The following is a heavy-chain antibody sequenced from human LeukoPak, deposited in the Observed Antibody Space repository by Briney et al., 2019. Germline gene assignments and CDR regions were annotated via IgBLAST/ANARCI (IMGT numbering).Heavy chain of an antibody. CDR2: IYTRGDT. J-gene: IGHJ3*02. Sequence: PSETLSLTCTVSGGSISSYYWSWIRQPAGKGLEWIGRIYTRGDTNYNPSLKSRVTMSVDTSKNQFSLKLSSVTAADTAVYYCASDYHVVADAFDIWGQGTMVTVSS. V-gene: IGHV4-4*07. CDR3: ASDYHVVADAFDI. D-gene: IGHD3-10*02. CDR1: GGSISSYY.